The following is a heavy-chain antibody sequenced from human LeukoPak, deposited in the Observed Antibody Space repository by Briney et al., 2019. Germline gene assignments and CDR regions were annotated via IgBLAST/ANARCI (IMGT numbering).Heavy chain of an antibody. Sequence: SETLSLTCAVYGGSFSGYYWSWIRQPPGKGLEWIGEINHSGSTNYNPSLKSRVTISVDTSKKQFSLRLSSVTAADTAMYYCATTYHSSGHAFDLWGQGTMVTVSS. J-gene: IGHJ3*01. CDR3: ATTYHSSGHAFDL. D-gene: IGHD3-22*01. V-gene: IGHV4-34*01. CDR1: GGSFSGYY. CDR2: INHSGST.